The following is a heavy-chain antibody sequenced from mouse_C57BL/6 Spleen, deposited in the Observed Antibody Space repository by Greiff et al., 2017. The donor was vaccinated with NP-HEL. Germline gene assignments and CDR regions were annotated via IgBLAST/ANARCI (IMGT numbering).Heavy chain of an antibody. CDR3: ARWDYGSRYYAMDY. J-gene: IGHJ4*01. CDR1: GYTFTDYN. V-gene: IGHV1-22*01. Sequence: VQLKESGPELVKPGASVKMSCKASGYTFTDYNMHWVKQSHGKSLEWIGYINPNNGGTSYNQKFKGKATLTVNKSSSTAYMELRSLTSEDSAVYYCARWDYGSRYYAMDYWGQGTSVTVSS. D-gene: IGHD1-1*01. CDR2: INPNNGGT.